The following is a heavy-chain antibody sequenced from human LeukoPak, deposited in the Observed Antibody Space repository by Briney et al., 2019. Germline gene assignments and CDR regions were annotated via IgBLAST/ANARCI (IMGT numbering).Heavy chain of an antibody. CDR2: IWYDGSNK. J-gene: IGHJ6*03. Sequence: GGSLRLSCAASGFTFSNYGMHWVRQAPGKGLEWVALIWYDGSNKYYADSVKGRFTISRDNSKNTLYLQMNSLRAEDTAMYHCVNYRGSSCHYMDVWGKGTTVTVS. CDR1: GFTFSNYG. D-gene: IGHD3-16*01. CDR3: VNYRGSSCHYMDV. V-gene: IGHV3-33*06.